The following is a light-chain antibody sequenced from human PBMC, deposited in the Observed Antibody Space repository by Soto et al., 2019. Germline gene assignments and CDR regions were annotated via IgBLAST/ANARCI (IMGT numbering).Light chain of an antibody. Sequence: QSALTQPPSASGSPGQSVTISCTGASSDIGGYNYVSWYQQHPGKAPKLMIYEVTKRPSGVPDRFSGSKSGNTASLTVSGLQAEDEADYYCSSYAGRNNFVFGTGTKVT. CDR2: EVT. CDR1: SSDIGGYNY. J-gene: IGLJ1*01. CDR3: SSYAGRNNFV. V-gene: IGLV2-8*01.